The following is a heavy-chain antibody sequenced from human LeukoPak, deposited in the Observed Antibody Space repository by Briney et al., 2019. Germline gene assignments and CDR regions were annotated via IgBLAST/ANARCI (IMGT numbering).Heavy chain of an antibody. Sequence: GGSLRLSCAASGFTFSSYSINWVRQAPGKGLEWVSYISSSGTSIYYADSVKGRLTVSRDNARYSLHLQINSLRGEDTAVYYCTRDAASGTNWFDPWGQGTLVTVSS. D-gene: IGHD3-3*01. CDR2: ISSSGTSI. J-gene: IGHJ5*02. CDR1: GFTFSSYS. CDR3: TRDAASGTNWFDP. V-gene: IGHV3-48*01.